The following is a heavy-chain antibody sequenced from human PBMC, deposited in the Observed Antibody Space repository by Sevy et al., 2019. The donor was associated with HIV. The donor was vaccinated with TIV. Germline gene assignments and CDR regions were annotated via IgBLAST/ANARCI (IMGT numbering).Heavy chain of an antibody. D-gene: IGHD3-10*01. CDR2: ISSSGGDK. V-gene: IGHV3-23*01. CDR3: AKDRVSGTYYTGDFDY. J-gene: IGHJ4*02. CDR1: GFTFSTYA. Sequence: GGSLRLSCAASGFTFSTYAMTWVRQAPGKGLGWVSVISSSGGDKYYAASVKGRFTISRFNSNNTLYLQMNSLRAEDTAVYYCAKDRVSGTYYTGDFDYWGQRTLVTVSS.